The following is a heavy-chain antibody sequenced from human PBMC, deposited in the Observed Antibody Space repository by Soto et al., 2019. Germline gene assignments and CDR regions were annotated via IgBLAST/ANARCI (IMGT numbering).Heavy chain of an antibody. CDR3: ARRGELLPGLDY. CDR1: GYTFTSYY. J-gene: IGHJ4*02. V-gene: IGHV1-46*01. Sequence: ASVKVSCKGSGYTFTSYYMHWVRQAPGQGLEWMGIINPSGGSTSYAQKFQGRVTMTRDTSTSTVYMELSSLRSEDTAVYYCARRGELLPGLDYWGQGTLVTVSS. CDR2: INPSGGST. D-gene: IGHD1-26*01.